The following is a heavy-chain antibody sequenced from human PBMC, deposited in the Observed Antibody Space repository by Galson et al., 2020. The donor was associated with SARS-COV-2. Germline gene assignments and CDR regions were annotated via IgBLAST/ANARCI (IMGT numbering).Heavy chain of an antibody. CDR2: MNPNSGNT. Sequence: ASVKVSCKASGYTFTNYDINWVRQATGQGLEWMGWMNPNSGNTGYAQKFQGRVTMTRNTSISTAYMELTSLKSDDTAVYYCARGRRRGVVFGVGRWVGLLGKGTLFSVSS. V-gene: IGHV1-8*01. D-gene: IGHD2-21*01. J-gene: IGHJ5*02. CDR1: GYTFTNYD. CDR3: ARGRRRGVVFGVGRWVGL.